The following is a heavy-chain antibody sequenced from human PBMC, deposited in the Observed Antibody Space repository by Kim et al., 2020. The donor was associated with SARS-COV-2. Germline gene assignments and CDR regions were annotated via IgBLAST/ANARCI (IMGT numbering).Heavy chain of an antibody. CDR3: AKTIVATINPPLEY. J-gene: IGHJ4*02. Sequence: GGSLRLSCAASGFTFSSYGMHWVRQAPGKGLEWVAVISYDGSNKYYADSVKGRFTISRDNSKNTLYLQMNSLRAEDTAVYYCAKTIVATINPPLEYWGQG. CDR1: GFTFSSYG. D-gene: IGHD5-12*01. V-gene: IGHV3-30*18. CDR2: ISYDGSNK.